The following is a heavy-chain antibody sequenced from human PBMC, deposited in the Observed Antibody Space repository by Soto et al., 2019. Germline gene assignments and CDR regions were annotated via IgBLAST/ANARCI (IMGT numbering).Heavy chain of an antibody. CDR2: IYWDDDK. J-gene: IGHJ5*02. CDR1: GFSLTTRGVG. D-gene: IGHD3-16*01. Sequence: QITLKESGPPLVKPTQTLTLTCTFSGFSLTTRGVGVGWIRQPPGKALECLALIYWDDDKRYSPSLQSRLSTXTXTXXTQVVLTMTNLDPVDTATYYCAHIPNYYQYDWFDPWGQGTLVSVSS. V-gene: IGHV2-5*02. CDR3: AHIPNYYQYDWFDP.